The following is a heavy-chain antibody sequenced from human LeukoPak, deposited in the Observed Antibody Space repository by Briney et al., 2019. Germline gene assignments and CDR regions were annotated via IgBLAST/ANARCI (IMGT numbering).Heavy chain of an antibody. CDR2: IKQDGSEK. J-gene: IGHJ4*02. Sequence: GGSLRLSCAPSGFTFSSYWMSWVRQAPGKGLEWVANIKQDGSEKYYVDSVKGRFTISRDNAKNSLYLQMNSLRAEDTAVCYCARDPTIFGVVIVPDYWGQGTLVTVSS. D-gene: IGHD3-3*01. V-gene: IGHV3-7*01. CDR3: ARDPTIFGVVIVPDY. CDR1: GFTFSSYW.